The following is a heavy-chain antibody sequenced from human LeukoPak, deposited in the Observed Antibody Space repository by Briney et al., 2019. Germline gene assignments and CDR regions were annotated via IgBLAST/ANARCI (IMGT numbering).Heavy chain of an antibody. CDR2: IKSDGTSA. CDR1: TSTGLVW. CDR3: GILPPGY. Sequence: GGSLRLSCAASTSTGLVWMDWVRKAPGKGLVWVARIKSDGTSANYADSVRGRFTISRDDAKNTLYLLMNSLGDEDTAVYYCGILPPGYWGQGTLVTVSS. V-gene: IGHV3-74*01. D-gene: IGHD2-8*02. J-gene: IGHJ4*02.